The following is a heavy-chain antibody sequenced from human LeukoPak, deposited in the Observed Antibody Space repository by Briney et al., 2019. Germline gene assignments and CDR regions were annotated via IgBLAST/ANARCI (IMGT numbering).Heavy chain of an antibody. D-gene: IGHD3-22*01. J-gene: IGHJ4*02. V-gene: IGHV4-38-2*02. CDR2: IYHSGST. Sequence: SSETLSLTCAVSGYSISSGYYWGWIRQPPGKGLEWIGSIYHSGSTYYNPSLKSRVTISVDMSKNHFSLKLSSVTAADTAVYFCARDRSAIYYDSSGYYPKDYFDYWGQGTLVTVSS. CDR3: ARDRSAIYYDSSGYYPKDYFDY. CDR1: GYSISSGYY.